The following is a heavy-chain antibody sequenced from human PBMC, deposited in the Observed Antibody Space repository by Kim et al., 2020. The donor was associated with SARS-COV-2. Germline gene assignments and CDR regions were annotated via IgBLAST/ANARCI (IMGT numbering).Heavy chain of an antibody. CDR2: IYYSGST. V-gene: IGHV4-39*07. Sequence: SETLSLTCTVSGGSISSSSYYWGWIRQPPGKGLEWIGSIYYSGSTYYNPSLKSRVTISVDTSKNQFSLKLSSVTAADTAVYYCARLMVRGVIRDWGQGTLVTVSS. D-gene: IGHD3-10*01. CDR1: GGSISSSSYY. CDR3: ARLMVRGVIRD. J-gene: IGHJ4*02.